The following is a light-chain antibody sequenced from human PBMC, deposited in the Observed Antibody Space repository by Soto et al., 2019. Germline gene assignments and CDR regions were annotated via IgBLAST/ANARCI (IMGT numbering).Light chain of an antibody. CDR2: DVD. V-gene: IGLV2-11*01. Sequence: QSALTQPRSVSGSPGQSVTISCTGTNSDVGAYIYVSWYQQHPGEAPKLIIYDVDKRPSGVPDRFSGSKSGNTASLTISGLQAEDEANYYCCSYVGSYSWVFGGGTQLTVL. CDR1: NSDVGAYIY. J-gene: IGLJ7*01. CDR3: CSYVGSYSWV.